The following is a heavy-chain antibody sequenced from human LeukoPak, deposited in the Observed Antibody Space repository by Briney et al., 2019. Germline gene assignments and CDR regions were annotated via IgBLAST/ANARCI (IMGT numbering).Heavy chain of an antibody. Sequence: SETLSLTCTVSGGSISSSSYYWGWIRQPPGKGLEWIGSIYYSGSTYYNPSLKSRVTISVDTSKNQFSLKLSSVTAADTAVYYCARDYYYDILTGGFDPWGQGTLVTVSS. J-gene: IGHJ5*02. CDR2: IYYSGST. CDR1: GGSISSSSYY. CDR3: ARDYYYDILTGGFDP. V-gene: IGHV4-39*07. D-gene: IGHD3-9*01.